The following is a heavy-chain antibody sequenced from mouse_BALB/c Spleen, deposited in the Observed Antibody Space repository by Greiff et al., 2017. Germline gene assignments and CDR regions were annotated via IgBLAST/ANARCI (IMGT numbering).Heavy chain of an antibody. CDR1: GFSLSTSGMG. Sequence: QVTLKESGPGILQPSQTLSLTCSFSGFSLSTSGMGVSWIRQPSGKGLEWLAHIYWDDDKRYNPSLKSRLTISKDTSRNQVFLKITSVDTADTATYYCARAYYRYDWYFDVWGAGTTVTVSS. J-gene: IGHJ1*01. CDR3: ARAYYRYDWYFDV. V-gene: IGHV8-12*01. D-gene: IGHD2-14*01. CDR2: IYWDDDK.